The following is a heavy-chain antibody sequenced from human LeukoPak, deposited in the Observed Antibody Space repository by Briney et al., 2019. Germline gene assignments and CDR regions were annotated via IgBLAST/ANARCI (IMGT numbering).Heavy chain of an antibody. D-gene: IGHD4-23*01. CDR2: IYYSGST. CDR1: GGSISSYY. V-gene: IGHV4-59*01. Sequence: PSETLSLTCTVSGGSISSYYWSWIRQPRGKGLEWIGYIYYSGSTNYNPSLKSRVTISVDTSKNQFSLKLSSVTAADTAVYYCARVGIYGGNSREFFYYGMDVWGQGTTVTVSS. CDR3: ARVGIYGGNSREFFYYGMDV. J-gene: IGHJ6*02.